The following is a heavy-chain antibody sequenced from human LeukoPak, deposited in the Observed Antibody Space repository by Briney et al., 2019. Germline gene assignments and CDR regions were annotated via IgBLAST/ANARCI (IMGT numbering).Heavy chain of an antibody. CDR1: GFIFDDYA. CDR2: ISNSGGTT. CDR3: AKSGCSSTSCYSILSGWLDP. Sequence: GGSLRLSCAASGFIFDDYAMHWVRQAPGKGLEWVSGISNSGGTTYYADSVKGRFAISRDNSKNTLYLQMNSLRAEDTAVYYCAKSGCSSTSCYSILSGWLDPWGQGTLVTVSS. V-gene: IGHV3-23*01. J-gene: IGHJ5*02. D-gene: IGHD2-2*02.